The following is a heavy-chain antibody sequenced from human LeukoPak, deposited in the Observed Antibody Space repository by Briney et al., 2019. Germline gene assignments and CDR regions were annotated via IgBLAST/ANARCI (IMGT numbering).Heavy chain of an antibody. CDR2: IYSNGIT. CDR3: ARRAYYDTSGYSPASGYFDL. J-gene: IGHJ2*01. D-gene: IGHD3-22*01. V-gene: IGHV4-4*08. Sequence: PSETLSLTCTVSGGSIFSYYFNWIRQPPGKGLEWIGYIYSNGITNYNPSLRSRGTISIATSKNQVSLRLRSVTAADTAIYYCARRAYYDTSGYSPASGYFDLWGRGTLATVSS. CDR1: GGSIFSYY.